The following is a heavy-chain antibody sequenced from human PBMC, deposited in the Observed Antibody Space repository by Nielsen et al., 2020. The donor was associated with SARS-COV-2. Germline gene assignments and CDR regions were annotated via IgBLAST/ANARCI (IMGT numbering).Heavy chain of an antibody. CDR3: ARGSVTGTDAFDI. V-gene: IGHV3-21*01. D-gene: IGHD6-19*01. J-gene: IGHJ3*02. Sequence: GESLKISCAASGFTVSSNYMSWVRQAPGKGLEWVSSISSSSTYIYYADSVKGRFTISRDNAKNSLYLQMNSLRDEDTAVYYCARGSVTGTDAFDIWGQGTVVTVSS. CDR1: GFTVSSNY. CDR2: ISSSSTYI.